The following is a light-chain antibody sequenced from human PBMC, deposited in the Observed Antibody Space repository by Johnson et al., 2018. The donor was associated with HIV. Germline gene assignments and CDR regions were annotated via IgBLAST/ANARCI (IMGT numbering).Light chain of an antibody. CDR1: SSNIGNNY. CDR2: ENN. Sequence: QLVLTQPPSVSAAPGQKITVSCSGSSSNIGNNYVSWYQQLPRGAPKLLIYENNKRPSGIPDRFSGSKSGTSATLDITGLQSGDEADYYCGTWDSSLSAYVFGNVTKVTVL. CDR3: GTWDSSLSAYV. J-gene: IGLJ1*01. V-gene: IGLV1-51*02.